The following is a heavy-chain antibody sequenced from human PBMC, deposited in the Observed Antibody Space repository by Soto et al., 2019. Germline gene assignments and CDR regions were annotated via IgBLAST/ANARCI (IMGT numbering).Heavy chain of an antibody. D-gene: IGHD6-13*01. CDR2: MNPNSGNT. CDR3: ARERAAAGTGWFDP. Sequence: QVQLVQSGAEVKKPGASVKVSCKASGYTFTSYDINWVRQATGQGLEWMGWMNPNSGNTGYAQKFQGRVTMTRNTSISTAYMELTSLRSEDTAVYYCARERAAAGTGWFDPWGQGTLVTVSS. J-gene: IGHJ5*02. CDR1: GYTFTSYD. V-gene: IGHV1-8*01.